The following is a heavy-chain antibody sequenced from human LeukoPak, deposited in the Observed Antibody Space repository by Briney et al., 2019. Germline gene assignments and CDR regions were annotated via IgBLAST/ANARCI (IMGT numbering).Heavy chain of an antibody. CDR2: ISGSGGSS. Sequence: GGSLRLSCAASGFTFSSYAMNWVRQAPGKGLEWVSGISGSGGSSYYADSVKGRFTNSRDNSKNTLYLQMNSLGAEDTAVYYCAKDRGSSGYFDYWGQGTLVTVSS. D-gene: IGHD6-6*01. J-gene: IGHJ4*02. CDR3: AKDRGSSGYFDY. V-gene: IGHV3-23*01. CDR1: GFTFSSYA.